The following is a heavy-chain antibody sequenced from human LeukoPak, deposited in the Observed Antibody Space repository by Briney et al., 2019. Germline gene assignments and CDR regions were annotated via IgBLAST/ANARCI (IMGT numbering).Heavy chain of an antibody. CDR2: ISSSSSYI. Sequence: PGGSLRLSCAASGFTFSSYSMNWVRQAPGKGLEWVSSISSSSSYIYYADSVKGRFTISRDNAKNSLYLQMNSLRAEDTAVYYCARSPYSGSYHQFDYWGQGTLVTVSP. D-gene: IGHD1-26*01. CDR1: GFTFSSYS. J-gene: IGHJ4*02. V-gene: IGHV3-21*01. CDR3: ARSPYSGSYHQFDY.